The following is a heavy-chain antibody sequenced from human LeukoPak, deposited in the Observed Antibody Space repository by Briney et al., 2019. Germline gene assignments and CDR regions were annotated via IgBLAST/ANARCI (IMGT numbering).Heavy chain of an antibody. CDR1: GGSISSYY. CDR3: ASIKLRTYYYDSSGLRADY. Sequence: SETLSLTCTVSGGSISSYYWSWIRQPPGMGLEWIGYIYYSGSTNYNPSLKSRVTISVDTSKDQFSLKLSSVTAADTAVYYCASIKLRTYYYDSSGLRADYWGQGTLVTVSS. CDR2: IYYSGST. V-gene: IGHV4-59*01. D-gene: IGHD3-22*01. J-gene: IGHJ4*02.